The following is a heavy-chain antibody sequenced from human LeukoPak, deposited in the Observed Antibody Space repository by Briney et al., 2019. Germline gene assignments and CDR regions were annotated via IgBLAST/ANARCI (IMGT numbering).Heavy chain of an antibody. J-gene: IGHJ4*02. CDR3: VRDCSSTNCYSPFDY. D-gene: IGHD2-2*02. Sequence: ASVKVSCKASGYTFTSYGISWVRQAPGQGLEWVGWINPNNGGTNYAQKFRGWITMTSDTSISTVYLEMRSLRSDDAAVFYCVRDCSSTNCYSPFDYWGQGTLVTVAS. CDR2: INPNNGGT. CDR1: GYTFTSYG. V-gene: IGHV1-2*04.